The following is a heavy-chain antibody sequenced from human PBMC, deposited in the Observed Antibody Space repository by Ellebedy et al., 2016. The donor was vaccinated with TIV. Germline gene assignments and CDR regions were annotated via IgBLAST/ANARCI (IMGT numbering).Heavy chain of an antibody. Sequence: GGSLRLSXAASGFTFSSDAMTWVRQAPGKGLEWVSTISGSGGHTFHADSVKGRFTISRDNSKNTLYLQMNSLRAEDTAIYYCAKTTTWADSQLDSWGQGTLVTVSS. CDR2: ISGSGGHT. CDR3: AKTTTWADSQLDS. CDR1: GFTFSSDA. V-gene: IGHV3-23*01. D-gene: IGHD3-22*01. J-gene: IGHJ4*02.